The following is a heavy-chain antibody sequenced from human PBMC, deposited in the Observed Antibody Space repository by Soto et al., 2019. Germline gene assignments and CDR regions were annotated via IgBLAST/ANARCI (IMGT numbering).Heavy chain of an antibody. V-gene: IGHV1-18*01. D-gene: IGHD1-26*01. CDR1: GYTFTSYG. CDR2: ISAYNGKT. CDR3: ARNIYYNTVDPPFYMDV. Sequence: GASVKVSCKASGYTFTSYGISWVRQAPGQGLEWMGWISAYNGKTNYAQKFQGRVTMTTDTSTNTAYMEVSSLRSDDTAVYYCARNIYYNTVDPPFYMDVWGRGTTVTVSS. J-gene: IGHJ6*03.